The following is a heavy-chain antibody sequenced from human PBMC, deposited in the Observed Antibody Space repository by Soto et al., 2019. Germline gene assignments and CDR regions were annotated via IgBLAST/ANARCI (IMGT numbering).Heavy chain of an antibody. V-gene: IGHV3-30*18. CDR2: ISYDGNNK. CDR1: GCTFSSHG. D-gene: IGHD4-17*01. CDR3: AKAHLETTVTTPSY. Sequence: QVQLVESGGGVVQPGRSLRLSCAATGCTFSSHGLHWVRQAPGKGLEWVAVISYDGNNKYYADSVKGRFTISRDNFKKPLYLQMDRLGAEDTGMYYCAKAHLETTVTTPSYWGQGTLVTVSS. J-gene: IGHJ4*02.